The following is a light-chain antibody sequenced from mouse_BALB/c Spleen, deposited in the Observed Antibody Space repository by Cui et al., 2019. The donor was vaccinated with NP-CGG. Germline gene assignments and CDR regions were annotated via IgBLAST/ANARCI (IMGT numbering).Light chain of an antibody. Sequence: QAVFTPETGLHTSPGETVTLTCRSSTGAVTTSNYANWVQEKPDHLFTGLIGGTNNRAPGVPARFSGSLIGDKAALTITGAQTEDEAIYFCVLWYSNHWVFGGGTKLTVL. CDR2: GTN. V-gene: IGLV1*01. CDR3: VLWYSNHWV. CDR1: TGAVTTSNY. J-gene: IGLJ1*01.